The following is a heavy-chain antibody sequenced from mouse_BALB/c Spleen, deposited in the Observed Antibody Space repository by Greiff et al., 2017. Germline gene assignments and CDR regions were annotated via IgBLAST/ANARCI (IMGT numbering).Heavy chain of an antibody. V-gene: IGHV1-31*01. J-gene: IGHJ3*01. CDR3: ARAGNYEGWFAY. CDR2: INPYNGAT. CDR1: GYSFTGYY. Sequence: EVKLVESGPELVKPGASVKISCKASGYSFTGYYMHWVKQSHVKSLEWIGRINPYNGATSYNQNFKDKASLTVDKSSSTAYMELHSLTSEDSAVYYCARAGNYEGWFAYWGQGTLVTVSA. D-gene: IGHD2-1*01.